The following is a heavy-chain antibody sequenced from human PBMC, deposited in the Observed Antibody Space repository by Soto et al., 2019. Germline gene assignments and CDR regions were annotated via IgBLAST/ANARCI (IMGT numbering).Heavy chain of an antibody. CDR1: GFTFSSYW. V-gene: IGHV3-7*01. Sequence: GGSLRLSCAASGFTFSSYWMSWVRQAPGKGLEWVANIKQDGSEKYYVDSVKGRFTISRDNAKNSLYLQMNSLRAEDTAVYYCARDGSSRHPEGPYYYYMDVWGKGTTVTVSS. J-gene: IGHJ6*03. CDR2: IKQDGSEK. D-gene: IGHD1-26*01. CDR3: ARDGSSRHPEGPYYYYMDV.